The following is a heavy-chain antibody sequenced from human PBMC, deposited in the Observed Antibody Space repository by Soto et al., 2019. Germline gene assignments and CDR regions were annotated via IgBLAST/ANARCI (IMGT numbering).Heavy chain of an antibody. D-gene: IGHD3-10*01. V-gene: IGHV4-31*03. J-gene: IGHJ5*02. CDR2: ISYTGTT. CDR3: ARRGSVAGTYWFCP. CDR1: GVSISSVYF. Sequence: SETLSLTCTVSGVSISSVYFWSWIRQRPGKGPEWIGYISYTGTTFSNPALKSRVALSTDTSKNQFSLKLTSVTAADTAVYYCARRGSVAGTYWFCPWGQGTLVTVSS.